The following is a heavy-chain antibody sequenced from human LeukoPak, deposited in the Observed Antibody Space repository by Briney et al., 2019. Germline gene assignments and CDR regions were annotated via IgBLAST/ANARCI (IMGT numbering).Heavy chain of an antibody. CDR3: ARGLAQYCSSTSCYRGYFDY. CDR1: GYTFTSYG. CDR2: ISAYNGNT. Sequence: GASVKVSCKASGYTFTSYGISWVRQAPGQGLEWMGWISAYNGNTNYAQKLQGRVTMTTDTSTSTAYMELRSLRSDDTAVYYCARGLAQYCSSTSCYRGYFDYWGQGTLVTVSS. V-gene: IGHV1-18*01. D-gene: IGHD2-2*01. J-gene: IGHJ4*02.